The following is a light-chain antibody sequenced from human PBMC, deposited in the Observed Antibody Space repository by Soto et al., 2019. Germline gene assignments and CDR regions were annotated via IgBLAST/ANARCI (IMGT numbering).Light chain of an antibody. Sequence: QSVLTQPPSVSGAPGQRVTISCTGSSSNIGAGYDVHWYQQLPGTAPKLLIYGNSNRPSGVPDRFSGSKSGTSAFLAITGLQAEEEADCYCQTYDSNLRLVFGGGTKLTVL. J-gene: IGLJ2*01. V-gene: IGLV1-40*01. CDR3: QTYDSNLRLV. CDR2: GNS. CDR1: SSNIGAGYD.